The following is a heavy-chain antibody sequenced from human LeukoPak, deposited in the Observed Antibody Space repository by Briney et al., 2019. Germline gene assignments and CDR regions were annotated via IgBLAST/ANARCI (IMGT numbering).Heavy chain of an antibody. CDR3: ARHGDQYRYYYYGMDV. D-gene: IGHD4-17*01. CDR1: GGTFSSYA. J-gene: IGHJ6*02. Sequence: SVKVSCKASGGTFSSYAISWVRQAPGQGLEWMGGIIPIFGTANYAQKFQGRVTITTDESTSTAYMELSSLRSEDTAVYYCARHGDQYRYYYYGMDVWGQGTTVTVSS. CDR2: IIPIFGTA. V-gene: IGHV1-69*05.